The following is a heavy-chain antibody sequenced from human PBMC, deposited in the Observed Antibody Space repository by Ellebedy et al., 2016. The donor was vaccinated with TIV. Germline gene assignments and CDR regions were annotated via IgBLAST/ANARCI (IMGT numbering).Heavy chain of an antibody. J-gene: IGHJ4*02. Sequence: ASVKVSCXASGYTFTSYDINWVRQATGQGLEWMGWMNPNSGNTGYAQKFQGRVTMTRDTSISTAYMELSRLRSDDTAVYYCARALTGTTDFDYWGQGTLVTVSS. V-gene: IGHV1-8*01. D-gene: IGHD1-7*01. CDR2: MNPNSGNT. CDR3: ARALTGTTDFDY. CDR1: GYTFTSYD.